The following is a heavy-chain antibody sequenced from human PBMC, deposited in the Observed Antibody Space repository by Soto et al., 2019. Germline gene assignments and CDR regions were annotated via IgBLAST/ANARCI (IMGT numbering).Heavy chain of an antibody. CDR1: GFTFSSYD. J-gene: IGHJ4*02. V-gene: IGHV3-13*05. CDR2: IGTAGDP. D-gene: IGHD1-1*01. Sequence: ESLKISCAASGFTFSSYDMHWVRQATGKGLEWVSAIGTAGDPYYPGSVKGRFTISRENAKNSLYLQMNSLRAEDTAVYYCAKHPPTGTLDYWGQGTLVTVSS. CDR3: AKHPPTGTLDY.